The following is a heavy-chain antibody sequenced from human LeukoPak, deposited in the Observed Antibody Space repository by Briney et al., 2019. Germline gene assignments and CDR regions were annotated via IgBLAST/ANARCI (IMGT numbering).Heavy chain of an antibody. D-gene: IGHD3-22*01. CDR3: ANSDSSFYYFDY. CDR1: GFIFSSYA. V-gene: IGHV3-23*01. J-gene: IGHJ4*02. CDR2: ISGSGTTT. Sequence: GGSLRLSCAASGFIFSSYAMTWVRQAPGRGLEWLSTISGSGTTTYYVDSVKGRFTVSRDNSKNTLYLQMNSLRAEDTAVYYCANSDSSFYYFDYWGQGTLVTVSS.